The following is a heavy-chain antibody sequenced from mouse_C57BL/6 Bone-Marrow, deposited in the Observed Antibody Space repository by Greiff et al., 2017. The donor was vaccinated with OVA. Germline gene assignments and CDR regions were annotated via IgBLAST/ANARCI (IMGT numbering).Heavy chain of an antibody. CDR3: ARCPYYYGSSYHWYFDV. J-gene: IGHJ1*03. D-gene: IGHD1-1*01. CDR1: GYAFSSSW. V-gene: IGHV1-82*01. CDR2: IYPGDGDT. Sequence: QVQLKESGPELVKPGASVKISCKASGYAFSSSWMNWVKQRPGKGLEWIGRIYPGDGDTNYNGKFKGKATLTADKSSSTAYMQLSSLTSEDSAVYFCARCPYYYGSSYHWYFDVWGTGTTVTVSS.